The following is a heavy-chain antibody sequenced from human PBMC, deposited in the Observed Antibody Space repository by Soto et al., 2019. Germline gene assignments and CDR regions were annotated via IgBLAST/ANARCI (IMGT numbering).Heavy chain of an antibody. Sequence: VASVKVSCKASGYTFTSYDINWVRQATGQGLEWMGWMNPNSGNTAYAQKFQGRVTMTRNTSISTAYMELSSLRSEDTAVYYCARGLSSGGSCVNYWGQGTLVTVSS. J-gene: IGHJ4*02. CDR1: GYTFTSYD. D-gene: IGHD2-15*01. CDR2: MNPNSGNT. V-gene: IGHV1-8*01. CDR3: ARGLSSGGSCVNY.